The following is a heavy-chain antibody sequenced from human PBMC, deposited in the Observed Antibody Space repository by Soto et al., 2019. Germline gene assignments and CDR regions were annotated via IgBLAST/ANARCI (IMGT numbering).Heavy chain of an antibody. Sequence: GGSLRLSCAASGFTFSNYGMGWVRQAPGKGLEWVSGITGGGGGTYGADSVKGRFTISRDNSKNILYLEMNSLRAEDTAVYFCARDPIGSGFFRFDDWGQGTLVTVSS. CDR1: GFTFSNYG. CDR2: ITGGGGGT. D-gene: IGHD6-19*01. CDR3: ARDPIGSGFFRFDD. J-gene: IGHJ4*02. V-gene: IGHV3-23*01.